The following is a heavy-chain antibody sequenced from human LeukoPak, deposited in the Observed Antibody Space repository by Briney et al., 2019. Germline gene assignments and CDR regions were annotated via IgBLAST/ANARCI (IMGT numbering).Heavy chain of an antibody. CDR2: INHSGST. V-gene: IGHV4-34*01. D-gene: IGHD3-10*01. Sequence: SETLSLTCAVYGGSFSGYYWSWIRQPPGKGLEWIGEINHSGSTNYNPSLKSRVTISVDTSKNQFSLKLSSVTAADTAVYYCARERTYMVRGVIPADDFDYWGQGTLVTVSS. CDR1: GGSFSGYY. J-gene: IGHJ4*02. CDR3: ARERTYMVRGVIPADDFDY.